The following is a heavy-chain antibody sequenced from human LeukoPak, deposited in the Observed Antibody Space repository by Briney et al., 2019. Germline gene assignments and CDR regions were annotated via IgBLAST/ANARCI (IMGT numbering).Heavy chain of an antibody. CDR1: GFTFSSYA. D-gene: IGHD6-13*01. V-gene: IGHV3-23*01. CDR3: AKDVSRIADTRSPEYYFDY. CDR2: ISGSGGST. J-gene: IGHJ4*02. Sequence: GGSLRLSCAASGFTFSSYAMGWVRQAPGKGLEWVSAISGSGGSTYYADSVKGRFTISRDNSKNTLYLQMNSLRAEDTAVYYCAKDVSRIADTRSPEYYFDYWGQGTLVTVSS.